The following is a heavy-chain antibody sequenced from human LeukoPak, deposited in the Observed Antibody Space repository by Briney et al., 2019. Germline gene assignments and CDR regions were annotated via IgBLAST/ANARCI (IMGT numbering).Heavy chain of an antibody. CDR1: GFTFSNAW. CDR2: IKSKTDGRTT. Sequence: GGSLRLSCAASGFTFSNAWMSWVREAPGTGLEWVGRIKSKTDGRTTDYAAPVKGRFTISRDDSKNTLYLQMNSLKTEDTAVYYCTTDRSRGIAAAGRLFDYWGQGTLVTVSS. J-gene: IGHJ4*02. D-gene: IGHD6-13*01. CDR3: TTDRSRGIAAAGRLFDY. V-gene: IGHV3-15*01.